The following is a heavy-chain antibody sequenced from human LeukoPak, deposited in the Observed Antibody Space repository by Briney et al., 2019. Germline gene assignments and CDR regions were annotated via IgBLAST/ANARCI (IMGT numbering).Heavy chain of an antibody. Sequence: GGSLRLSCAASGFTFSSYSMNWVRQAPGKGLEWVSSISSSSSYIYYADSVKGRFTISRDNAKNSLYLQMSSLRAEDTAVYYCARGASIVVVPAARRGYYFDYWGQGTLVTVSS. CDR2: ISSSSSYI. J-gene: IGHJ4*02. D-gene: IGHD2-2*01. CDR1: GFTFSSYS. CDR3: ARGASIVVVPAARRGYYFDY. V-gene: IGHV3-21*01.